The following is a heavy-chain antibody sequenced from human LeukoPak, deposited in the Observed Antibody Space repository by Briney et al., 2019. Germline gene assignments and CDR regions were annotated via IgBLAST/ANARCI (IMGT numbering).Heavy chain of an antibody. CDR3: AKRDSAGLHYFDY. V-gene: IGHV3-23*01. J-gene: IGHJ4*02. Sequence: GGSLRLSCAASGFTFSYYAMSWVRQAPGKGLEWVSTLGKSGSTYYADSVKGRVTISRDNCKSTLYLQMNSLRAEDTAVYYCAKRDSAGLHYFDYWGQGTLVTVSS. D-gene: IGHD5-18*01. CDR2: LGKSGST. CDR1: GFTFSYYA.